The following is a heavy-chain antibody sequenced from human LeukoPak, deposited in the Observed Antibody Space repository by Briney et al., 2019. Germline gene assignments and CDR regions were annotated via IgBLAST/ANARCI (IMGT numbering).Heavy chain of an antibody. CDR3: VSGYSYFDY. CDR2: ITSDGSST. J-gene: IGHJ4*02. CDR1: GFTFSSYW. D-gene: IGHD5-18*01. Sequence: PGRSLRLSCAASGFTFSSYWMHWVRQAPGKGLVWVSRITSDGSSTSYADSVNGRFTISRDNAKNTLYLRMNSLRAEDTAVYYCVSGYSYFDYWGQGTLVTVSS. V-gene: IGHV3-74*01.